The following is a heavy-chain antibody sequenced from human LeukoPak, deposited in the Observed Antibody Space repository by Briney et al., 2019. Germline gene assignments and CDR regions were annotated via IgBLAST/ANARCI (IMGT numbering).Heavy chain of an antibody. D-gene: IGHD6-13*01. CDR3: ARSLAAAGTKYFDY. J-gene: IGHJ4*02. Sequence: ASVKVSCKASGYTFTRYGISWVRQAPGQGLEWMGWISAYNGNTNYAQKLQGRVTMTTDTSTSTAYMELRSLRSDDTAVYYCARSLAAAGTKYFDYWGQGTLVTVSS. CDR2: ISAYNGNT. CDR1: GYTFTRYG. V-gene: IGHV1-18*01.